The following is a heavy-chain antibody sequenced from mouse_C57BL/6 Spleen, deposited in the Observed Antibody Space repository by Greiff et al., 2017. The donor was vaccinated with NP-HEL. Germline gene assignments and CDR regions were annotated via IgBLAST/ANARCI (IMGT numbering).Heavy chain of an antibody. CDR2: ISSGSSTI. J-gene: IGHJ2*01. V-gene: IGHV5-17*01. CDR1: GFTFSDYG. CDR3: ARGGYYPSDY. Sequence: EVNVVESGGGLVKPGGSLKLSCAASGFTFSDYGMHWVRQAPEKGLEWVAYISSGSSTIYYADTVKGRFTISRDNAKNTLFLQMTSLRSEDTAMYYCARGGYYPSDYWGQGTTLTVSS. D-gene: IGHD2-3*01.